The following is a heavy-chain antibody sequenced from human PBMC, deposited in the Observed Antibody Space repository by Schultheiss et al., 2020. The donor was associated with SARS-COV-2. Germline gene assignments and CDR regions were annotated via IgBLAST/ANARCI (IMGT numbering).Heavy chain of an antibody. CDR2: ISSSSSTI. D-gene: IGHD5-18*01. V-gene: IGHV3-48*04. Sequence: GGSLRLSCTASGFTFTTYAMSWVRQAPGKGLEWVSYISSSSSTIYYADSVKGRFTISRDNAKNSLYLQMNSLRAEDTAIYYCVRPTGYSYGSHDAFDIWGQGTLVTVSS. CDR3: VRPTGYSYGSHDAFDI. J-gene: IGHJ3*02. CDR1: GFTFTTYA.